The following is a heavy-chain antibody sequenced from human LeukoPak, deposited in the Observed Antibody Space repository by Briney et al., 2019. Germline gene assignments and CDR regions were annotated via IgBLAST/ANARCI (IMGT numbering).Heavy chain of an antibody. J-gene: IGHJ4*02. CDR1: GYSITSVYW. CDR2: LHHSGST. D-gene: IGHD3-22*01. V-gene: IGHV4-38-2*01. CDR3: ARVGGDDSTGHYSVDY. Sequence: SETLSLTCALSGYSITSVYWWGWIRQTPGRGLEWIGSLHHSGSTSYNPSLKSRVTMSVDTSKNQFSLRLSSVTAADTAVYYCARVGGDDSTGHYSVDYWGQGTLITVSS.